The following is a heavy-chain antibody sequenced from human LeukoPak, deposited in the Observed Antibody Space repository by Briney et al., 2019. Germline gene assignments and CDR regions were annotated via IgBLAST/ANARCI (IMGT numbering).Heavy chain of an antibody. CDR2: ISGSGGST. D-gene: IGHD3-10*01. CDR3: AKDRQGFGFGEQLDYYYMDV. CDR1: GFTFSGYA. Sequence: GGSLRLSCVASGFTFSGYAMSWVRQVPGKGLEWASVISGSGGSTYYADSVKGRFTISRDNSKNTLYLQINSLRAEDTAVYYCAKDRQGFGFGEQLDYYYMDVWGKGTTVTVSS. J-gene: IGHJ6*03. V-gene: IGHV3-23*01.